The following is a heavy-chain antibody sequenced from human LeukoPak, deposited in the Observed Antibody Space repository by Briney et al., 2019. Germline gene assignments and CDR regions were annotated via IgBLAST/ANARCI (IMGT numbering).Heavy chain of an antibody. V-gene: IGHV1-69*13. CDR1: GGTFSSYA. D-gene: IGHD3-10*01. Sequence: ASVKVSCKASGGTFSSYAISWVRQAPGQGLEWMGGIIPIFGTANYAQKFQGRVTITADESTSTAYMELSSLRSEDTAVYYCATHTPKGGFRSGSYYNDLFDYWGQGTLVTVSS. CDR2: IIPIFGTA. CDR3: ATHTPKGGFRSGSYYNDLFDY. J-gene: IGHJ4*02.